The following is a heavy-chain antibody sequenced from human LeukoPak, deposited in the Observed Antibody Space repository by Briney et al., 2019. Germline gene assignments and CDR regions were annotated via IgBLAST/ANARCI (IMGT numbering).Heavy chain of an antibody. J-gene: IGHJ4*02. CDR3: ARGTAYSPHYYGSDY. V-gene: IGHV1-46*01. D-gene: IGHD3-10*01. CDR2: INPSGGST. Sequence: ASVKVSCKASGYTFTSFYIHWVRQAPGQGLEWMGMINPSGGSTTKAQKFQGRGTMTTDTSTSTAYMELSSLRSEDTAVNYCARGTAYSPHYYGSDYWGQGTLVTVSS. CDR1: GYTFTSFY.